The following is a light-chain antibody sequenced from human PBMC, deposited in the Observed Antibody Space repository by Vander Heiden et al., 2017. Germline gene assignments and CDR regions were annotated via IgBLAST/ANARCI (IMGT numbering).Light chain of an antibody. Sequence: SYELTQPPSVPVSPGQTASIPCSGDKSGDQYACRYQQKQGQSPVLVIYQDSKRPSGIPERFSGSNSGNTATLTISGTQAMDEADYYCQAWDSSTAVVFGGGTKLTVL. CDR3: QAWDSSTAVV. CDR2: QDS. J-gene: IGLJ2*01. CDR1: KSGDQY. V-gene: IGLV3-1*01.